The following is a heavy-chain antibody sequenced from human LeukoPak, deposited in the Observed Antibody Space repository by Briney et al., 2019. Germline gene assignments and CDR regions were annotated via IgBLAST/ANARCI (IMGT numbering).Heavy chain of an antibody. V-gene: IGHV3-48*01. CDR1: GFTFSSYS. J-gene: IGHJ4*02. Sequence: GGSLRLSCAAPGFTFSSYSMNWVRQAPGKGLEWVSYISSSSSTIYYADSVKGRFTISRDNAKNSLYLQMNSLRAEDTAVYYCARDVRSYDFWSGSDYWGQGTLVTVSS. CDR3: ARDVRSYDFWSGSDY. D-gene: IGHD3-3*01. CDR2: ISSSSSTI.